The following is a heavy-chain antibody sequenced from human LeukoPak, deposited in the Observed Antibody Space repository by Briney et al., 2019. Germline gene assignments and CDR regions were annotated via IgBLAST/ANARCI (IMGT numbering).Heavy chain of an antibody. D-gene: IGHD3-22*01. Sequence: PGRSLRLSCAASGFTFSSYAMHWVRQAPGKGLEWVAVISYDGSNKYYADSVKGRFTISRDNAKNSLCLQMNSLRAEDTAVYYCANNGYDSSGYYHDYWGQGTLVTVSS. J-gene: IGHJ4*02. V-gene: IGHV3-30*04. CDR2: ISYDGSNK. CDR3: ANNGYDSSGYYHDY. CDR1: GFTFSSYA.